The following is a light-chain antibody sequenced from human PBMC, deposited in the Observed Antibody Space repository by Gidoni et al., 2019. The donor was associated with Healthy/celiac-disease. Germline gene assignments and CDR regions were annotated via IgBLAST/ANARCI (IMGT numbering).Light chain of an antibody. J-gene: IGLJ2*01. Sequence: SSELTQPLSVSVALGQTARITCGGNNIGSKNVHWYQQKPGQAPVLVIYRDSNRPSGIPERFSGSNSGNTATRTISRAQAGDEADYYCQVWDSSTVVFGGGTKLTVL. CDR2: RDS. CDR1: NIGSKN. V-gene: IGLV3-9*01. CDR3: QVWDSSTVV.